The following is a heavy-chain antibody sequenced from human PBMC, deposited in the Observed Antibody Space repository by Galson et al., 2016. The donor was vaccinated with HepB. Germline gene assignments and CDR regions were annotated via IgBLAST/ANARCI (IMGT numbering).Heavy chain of an antibody. CDR1: GFPFNNYA. CDR2: ISGSGGRT. Sequence: SLRLSCATPGFPFNNYAMSWVRQVPGKGLEWVTGISGSGGRTNYADSVKGRFTISRDNSKNTLYLQMKSLRAEDTAVYYCAKDVGGEAFFEYWGQGALVTVSS. CDR3: AKDVGGEAFFEY. J-gene: IGHJ4*02. D-gene: IGHD1-26*01. V-gene: IGHV3-23*01.